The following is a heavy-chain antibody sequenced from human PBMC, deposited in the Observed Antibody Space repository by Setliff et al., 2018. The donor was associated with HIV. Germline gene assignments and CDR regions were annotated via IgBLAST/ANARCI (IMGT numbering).Heavy chain of an antibody. V-gene: IGHV1-69*10. CDR2: IIPILGIA. Sequence: SVKVSCKASGGTFSGYAISWVRQAPGQGLEWMGGIIPILGIANYAQKFQGRVTITADESTSTAYMELSSLRSEDTAVYYCARDYSPTFYYYDSSGTFDYWGQGTLVTAPQ. D-gene: IGHD3-22*01. CDR3: ARDYSPTFYYYDSSGTFDY. J-gene: IGHJ4*02. CDR1: GGTFSGYA.